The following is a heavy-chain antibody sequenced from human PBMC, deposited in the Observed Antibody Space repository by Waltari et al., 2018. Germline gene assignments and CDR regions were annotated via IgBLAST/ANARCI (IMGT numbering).Heavy chain of an antibody. Sequence: QVQLQESGPGLVKPSETLSLTCAVSGYSISSGYYWGWIRQPPGKGLEWIGSIYHSGSTYYTPSLKSRVTISVDTSKNQFSLKLSSVTAADTAVYYCARSDTVTQYNWFDPWGQGTLVTVSS. V-gene: IGHV4-38-2*01. J-gene: IGHJ5*02. CDR2: IYHSGST. CDR1: GYSISSGYY. D-gene: IGHD4-17*01. CDR3: ARSDTVTQYNWFDP.